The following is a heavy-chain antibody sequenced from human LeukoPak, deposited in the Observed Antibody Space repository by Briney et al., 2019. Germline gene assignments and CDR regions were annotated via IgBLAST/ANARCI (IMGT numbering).Heavy chain of an antibody. CDR1: GYSFTSYW. J-gene: IGHJ3*02. V-gene: IGHV5-51*01. CDR3: ARHRYGDYVPDAFDI. CDR2: IFIGDSDT. D-gene: IGHD4-17*01. Sequence: GESLKISCKGSGYSFTSYWIGWVRQMPGKGLEWMGIIFIGDSDTRYSPSFQGQVTISADKSISTAYLQWSSLKASDTAMYYCARHRYGDYVPDAFDIWGQGTMVTVSS.